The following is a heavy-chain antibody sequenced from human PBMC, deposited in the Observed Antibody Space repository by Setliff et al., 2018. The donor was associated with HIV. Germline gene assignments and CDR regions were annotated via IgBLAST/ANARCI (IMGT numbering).Heavy chain of an antibody. J-gene: IGHJ6*02. CDR3: VRDITTCWDV. D-gene: IGHD4-4*01. Sequence: TGGSLRLSCAASGLTLSDYWMHWVRQAPGKGLEWVSHISKMGTTIKCADSVKGRFTISRDDAKNTLYLQMNSLRVEDTAVYYCVRDITTCWDVWGQGTTVTVSS. V-gene: IGHV3-74*01. CDR2: ISKMGTTI. CDR1: GLTLSDYW.